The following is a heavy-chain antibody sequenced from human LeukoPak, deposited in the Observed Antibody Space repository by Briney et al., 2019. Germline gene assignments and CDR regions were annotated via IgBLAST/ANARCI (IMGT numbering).Heavy chain of an antibody. J-gene: IGHJ4*02. Sequence: GGSLRLSRAASGFTFSSYSMNWVRQAPGKGLEWVSSISSSSSYIYYADSVKGRFTISRDNAKNSLYLQMNSLRAEDTAVYYCARSSFRDDYFAYWGQGTLVTVSS. CDR2: ISSSSSYI. CDR1: GFTFSSYS. CDR3: ARSSFRDDYFAY. D-gene: IGHD3-10*01. V-gene: IGHV3-21*01.